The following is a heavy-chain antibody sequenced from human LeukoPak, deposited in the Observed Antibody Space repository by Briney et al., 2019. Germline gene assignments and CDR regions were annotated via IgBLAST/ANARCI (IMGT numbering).Heavy chain of an antibody. CDR1: RDSISRGSYY. CDR2: IYYSGSI. Sequence: KPSETLSLTCTVSRDSISRGSYYWGWIRQPPGKGLEWIGTIYYSGSIYYNPSLKSRVTISVDTAKNYFSLSLRSVTAADTALYYCARQDYVSSYFDPWGQGTLVTVSS. J-gene: IGHJ5*02. D-gene: IGHD4-17*01. CDR3: ARQDYVSSYFDP. V-gene: IGHV4-39*01.